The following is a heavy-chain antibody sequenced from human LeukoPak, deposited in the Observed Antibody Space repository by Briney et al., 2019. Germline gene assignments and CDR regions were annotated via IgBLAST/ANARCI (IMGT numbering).Heavy chain of an antibody. CDR3: ARVGGGYSYGPFDY. D-gene: IGHD5-18*01. CDR2: ICTSGGT. J-gene: IGHJ4*02. Sequence: SETLSLTCTVSGGSISSSYWSWIRQPAGKGLEWIGLICTSGGTYYIPSLKSRVTMSVDTSKNQFSLKLTSVTAADTAVYYCARVGGGYSYGPFDYWGQGTLVTVSS. V-gene: IGHV4-4*07. CDR1: GGSISSSY.